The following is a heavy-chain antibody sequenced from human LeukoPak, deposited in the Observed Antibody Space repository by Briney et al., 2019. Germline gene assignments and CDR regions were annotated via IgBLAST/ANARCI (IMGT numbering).Heavy chain of an antibody. V-gene: IGHV3-21*01. CDR1: GFTFDDYA. CDR3: ARGKTTVTPGYFDY. D-gene: IGHD4-11*01. CDR2: ISDDSNYI. Sequence: KSGGSLRLSCAASGFTFDDYAMHWVRQAPGKGLEWVSAISDDSNYIYYAASVEGRFTISRDNAKNSLYLQMNSLRAEDTAVYYCARGKTTVTPGYFDYWGQGTLVTVSS. J-gene: IGHJ4*02.